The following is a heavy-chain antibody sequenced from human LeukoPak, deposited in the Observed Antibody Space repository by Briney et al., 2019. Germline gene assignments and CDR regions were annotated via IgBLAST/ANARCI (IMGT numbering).Heavy chain of an antibody. CDR3: AEGGGSGWYWEEY. CDR1: GFTFSSYA. CDR2: IGGSGGST. Sequence: GGSLRLSCAASGFTFSSYAMSWARQAPGKGLEWVSAIGGSGGSTYYADFVKGRFTISRDNSKNTLYLQMNSLRAEDTAVYYCAEGGGSGWYWEEYWGQGTLVTVSS. J-gene: IGHJ4*02. V-gene: IGHV3-23*01. D-gene: IGHD6-19*01.